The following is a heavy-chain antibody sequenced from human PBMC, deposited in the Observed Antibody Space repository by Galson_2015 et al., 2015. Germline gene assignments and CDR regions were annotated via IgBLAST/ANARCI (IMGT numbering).Heavy chain of an antibody. CDR2: ISYDGSNK. CDR3: AKDLTGIFDY. Sequence: SLRLSCAASGFTFSSYGMHWVRRAPGKGLEWVAVISYDGSNKYYADSVKGRFTISRDNSKNTLYLQMNSLRAEDTDVYYCAKDLTGIFDYWGQGTLVTVSS. J-gene: IGHJ4*02. D-gene: IGHD1-14*01. CDR1: GFTFSSYG. V-gene: IGHV3-30*18.